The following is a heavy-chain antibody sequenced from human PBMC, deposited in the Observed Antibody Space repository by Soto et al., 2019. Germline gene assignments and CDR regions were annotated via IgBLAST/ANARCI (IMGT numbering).Heavy chain of an antibody. CDR3: ARDLSSSL. Sequence: PGGSLRLSCAASDFSFTHAWLTWVRQAPGKGLEWVSSISSSSSYIYYADSVKGRFTISRDNAKNSLYLQMNSLRAEDTAVYYCARDLSSSLWGRGTLVTVSS. J-gene: IGHJ2*01. CDR2: ISSSSSYI. V-gene: IGHV3-21*01. CDR1: DFSFTHAW.